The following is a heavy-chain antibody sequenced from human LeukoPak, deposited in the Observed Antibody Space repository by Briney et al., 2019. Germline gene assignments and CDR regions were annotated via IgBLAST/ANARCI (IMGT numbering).Heavy chain of an antibody. Sequence: SGPALVQPTPPLTLTCTFPGFSLRTSGMRVSWIRQPPVKALEWLAHIAREDDKFYSTSLKTRLTISKDTSKNQVVLTMTNMDPVDTATYYCATYYYDSSGYFDYWGQGTLVTVSS. CDR2: IAREDDK. J-gene: IGHJ4*02. V-gene: IGHV2-70*04. CDR1: GFSLRTSGMR. CDR3: ATYYYDSSGYFDY. D-gene: IGHD3-22*01.